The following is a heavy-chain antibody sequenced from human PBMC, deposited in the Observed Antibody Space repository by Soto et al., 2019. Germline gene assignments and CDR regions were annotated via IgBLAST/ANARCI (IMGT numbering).Heavy chain of an antibody. V-gene: IGHV3-74*01. J-gene: IGHJ6*02. CDR2: VNSDGSTT. D-gene: IGHD3-16*01. CDR3: ASNYAYAEGYYYYGIDV. Sequence: PGGSMRLSCAAFGFTFSNYCMHWVRQAPGKGLVWVSRVNSDGSTTYYADSVKGRFTISRDNAKNTLHLQMNSLGAEDTAVYYCASNYAYAEGYYYYGIDVWGQGTTVTVSS. CDR1: GFTFSNYC.